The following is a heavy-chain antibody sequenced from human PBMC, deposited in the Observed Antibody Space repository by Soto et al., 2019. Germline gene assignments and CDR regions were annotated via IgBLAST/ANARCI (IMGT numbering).Heavy chain of an antibody. V-gene: IGHV3-33*01. CDR3: ARVLRYFDWDYAFDI. D-gene: IGHD3-9*01. CDR1: GFTFRTYG. J-gene: IGHJ3*02. CDR2: IWNDGSTK. Sequence: QVQLVESGGGVVQPGRSLRLSCAASGFTFRTYGMHWVRQAPGKGLEWVAVIWNDGSTKYYADSVKGRFTISRDDSKNTLYLQMNSLRADDTAVYYCARVLRYFDWDYAFDIWGQGTMVTVSS.